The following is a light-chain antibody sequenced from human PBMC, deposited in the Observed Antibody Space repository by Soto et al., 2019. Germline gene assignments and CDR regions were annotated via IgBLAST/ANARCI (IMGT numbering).Light chain of an antibody. V-gene: IGKV1-39*01. J-gene: IGKJ1*01. CDR1: QNIFDY. CDR2: AAS. CDR3: QQTYNSPQT. Sequence: DIQVTQSPSSLSASVGDTVTITCRASQNIFDYVNWYQQRPGKVPRLLIYAASRLQSGVPSRFGGSGSGRDFTLTISTLRPEDFGTYYCQQTYNSPQTFGQGTKGDIK.